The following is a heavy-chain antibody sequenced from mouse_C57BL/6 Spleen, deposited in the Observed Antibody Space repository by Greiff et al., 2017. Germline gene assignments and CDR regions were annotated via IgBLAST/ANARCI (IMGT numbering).Heavy chain of an antibody. V-gene: IGHV5-9-1*02. D-gene: IGHD1-1*01. CDR2: ISSGGDYI. J-gene: IGHJ4*01. CDR1: GFTFGSYA. Sequence: EVKVVESGEGLVKPGGSLKLSCAASGFTFGSYAMSWVPQPPEKRPEWVAYISSGGDYIYYADTVKGRFTISRDNARNTLYLQMSSLKSEDTAIYYCTRDSSPYYAMDYWGQGTSVTVSS. CDR3: TRDSSPYYAMDY.